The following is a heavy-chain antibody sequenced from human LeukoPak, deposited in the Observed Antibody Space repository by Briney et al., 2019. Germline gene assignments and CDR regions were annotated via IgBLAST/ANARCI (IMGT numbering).Heavy chain of an antibody. V-gene: IGHV1-18*01. CDR3: ARDTLPFLIAVAGPIDY. CDR2: ISAYNGNT. J-gene: IGHJ4*02. D-gene: IGHD6-19*01. Sequence: GASVKVSCKASGYTFISYGISWVRQAPGQGLEWMGWISAYNGNTNYAQKLQGRVAMTTDTSTSTAYMELRSLRSDDTAVYYCARDTLPFLIAVAGPIDYWGQGTLVTVSA. CDR1: GYTFISYG.